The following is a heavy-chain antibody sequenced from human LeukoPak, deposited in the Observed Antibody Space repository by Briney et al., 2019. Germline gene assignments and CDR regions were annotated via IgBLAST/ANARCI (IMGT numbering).Heavy chain of an antibody. J-gene: IGHJ6*02. V-gene: IGHV1-46*01. Sequence: ASVKVSCKASAYTFTNYYMYWVRQAPGQGLEWMGIINPSGGSTSYAQEFQGRVTMTRDTSTSTVYMELSSLRSEDTAVYYCARGGYSYEDYYYYAMDVWGQGTTVTVSS. CDR1: AYTFTNYY. D-gene: IGHD5-18*01. CDR2: INPSGGST. CDR3: ARGGYSYEDYYYYAMDV.